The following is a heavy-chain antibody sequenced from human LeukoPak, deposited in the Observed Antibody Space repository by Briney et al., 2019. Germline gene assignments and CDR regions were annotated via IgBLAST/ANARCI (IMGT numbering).Heavy chain of an antibody. Sequence: PSETLSLTCTVSGGSISSYYWSWIRQPPGKGLEWIGYIYYSGSTNYNPSLKSRVTISVDTSKNQFSLKLSSVTAADTAVYYCARARVVPAARNYYYYMDVWGKGTTVTVSS. CDR2: IYYSGST. V-gene: IGHV4-59*01. D-gene: IGHD2-2*01. J-gene: IGHJ6*03. CDR1: GGSISSYY. CDR3: ARARVVPAARNYYYYMDV.